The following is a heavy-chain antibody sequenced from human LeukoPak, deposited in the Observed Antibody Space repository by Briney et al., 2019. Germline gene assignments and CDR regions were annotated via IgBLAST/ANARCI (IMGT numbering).Heavy chain of an antibody. Sequence: EASVKVSCKASGYTFTSYYMHWVRQATGQGLEWMGWMNPNSGNTGYAQKFQGRVTMTRNTSISTAYMELSSLRSEDTAVYYCARGRGYSDYHDAFDIWGQGTMVTVSS. D-gene: IGHD5-12*01. V-gene: IGHV1-8*02. CDR3: ARGRGYSDYHDAFDI. CDR1: GYTFTSYY. CDR2: MNPNSGNT. J-gene: IGHJ3*02.